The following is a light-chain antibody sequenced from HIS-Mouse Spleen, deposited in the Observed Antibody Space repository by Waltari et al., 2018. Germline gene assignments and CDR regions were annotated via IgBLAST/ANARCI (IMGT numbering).Light chain of an antibody. Sequence: SYELTQPPSVSVSPGQTARITCSGDALPKKYAYWYQQKSGQAPVLVIYEDSKRPSGIPERFSCSISGTMATLTISGAQVEDEADYYCYSTDSSGNHRVFGGGTKLTVL. CDR2: EDS. J-gene: IGLJ2*01. V-gene: IGLV3-10*01. CDR3: YSTDSSGNHRV. CDR1: ALPKKY.